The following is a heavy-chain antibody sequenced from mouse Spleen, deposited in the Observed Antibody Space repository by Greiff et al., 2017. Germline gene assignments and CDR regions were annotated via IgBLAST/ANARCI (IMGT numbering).Heavy chain of an antibody. V-gene: IGHV2-2*02. J-gene: IGHJ4*01. CDR3: ARGGGDAMDY. Sequence: QVQLKESGPGLVQPSGFSLTSYGVHWVRQSPGKGLEWLGVIWSGGSTDYNAAFISRLSISKDNSKSQVFFKMNSLQANDTAIYYCARGGGDAMDYWGQGTSGTVSS. D-gene: IGHD1-1*02. CDR1: GFSLTSYG. CDR2: IWSGGST.